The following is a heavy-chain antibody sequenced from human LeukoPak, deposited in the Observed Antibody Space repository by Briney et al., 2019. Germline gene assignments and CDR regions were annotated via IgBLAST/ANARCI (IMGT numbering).Heavy chain of an antibody. V-gene: IGHV4-39*07. Sequence: PSETLSLTCTVSGGSISSSSYYWGWIRQPPGKGLEWIGSIYYSGSTYYNPSLRSRVTMSLDTSKNQFSLNLTSVTAADTAVYYCARESRIYTLRAFDIWGQGTMVIVSS. J-gene: IGHJ3*02. CDR1: GGSISSSSYY. CDR3: ARESRIYTLRAFDI. D-gene: IGHD2-2*02. CDR2: IYYSGST.